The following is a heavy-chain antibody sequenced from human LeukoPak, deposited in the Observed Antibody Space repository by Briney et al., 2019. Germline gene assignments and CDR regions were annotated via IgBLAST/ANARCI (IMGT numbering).Heavy chain of an antibody. CDR1: GDSISSHY. Sequence: SETLSLTCTVSGDSISSHYWSWIRQPPGKGLEWIGYIYNSGSTNYNPSLKSRVTISVDTSKNQSSLNLSSVTAADTAVYYCARGHYYDSSGDYWGQGTLVTVSS. CDR2: IYNSGST. V-gene: IGHV4-59*11. CDR3: ARGHYYDSSGDY. J-gene: IGHJ4*02. D-gene: IGHD3-22*01.